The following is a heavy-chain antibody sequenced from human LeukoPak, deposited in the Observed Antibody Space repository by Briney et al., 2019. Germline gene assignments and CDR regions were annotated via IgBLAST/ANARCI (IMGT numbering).Heavy chain of an antibody. CDR3: ARSSFELELFDY. CDR1: GYTFTGYY. Sequence: ASVKVSCKASGYTFTGYYMHWVRQAPGQGLEWMGWINPNSGGTNYAQKFQGRVTMTRDTSISTAYMELSRLRSDDTAVYYCARSSFELELFDYWGQGTLVTVSS. CDR2: INPNSGGT. J-gene: IGHJ4*02. V-gene: IGHV1-2*02. D-gene: IGHD1-7*01.